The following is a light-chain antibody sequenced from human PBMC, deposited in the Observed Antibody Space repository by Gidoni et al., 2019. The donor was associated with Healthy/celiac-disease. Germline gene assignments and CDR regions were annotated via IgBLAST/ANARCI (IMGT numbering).Light chain of an antibody. CDR3: QHYNNWPPYT. CDR1: QSVSSN. Sequence: EIVMTQSPATLSVSPGERVTLSCRASQSVSSNLAWYQQKPGQAPRLLIYGASTRAAGLPARFSGSGSGTEFTLTISGLQSEDFAVYYCQHYNNWPPYTFGQGTKLEIK. J-gene: IGKJ2*01. V-gene: IGKV3-15*01. CDR2: GAS.